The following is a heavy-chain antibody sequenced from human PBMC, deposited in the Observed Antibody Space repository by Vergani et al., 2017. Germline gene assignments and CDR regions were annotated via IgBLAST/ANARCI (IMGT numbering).Heavy chain of an antibody. V-gene: IGHV1-69*01. J-gene: IGHJ2*01. D-gene: IGHD6-19*01. CDR3: ARGPIAVAAHYWYFDL. CDR1: GGDFRSSA. CDR2: IIPVFATP. Sequence: QVQLVQSGAEVKKPGSSVKVSCSLSGGDFRSSAFAWVRQAPGHGLQWVGGIIPVFATPHYARQFQDRVTITADDSTSTAYMELSSLRSEDTAVYYCARGPIAVAAHYWYFDLWGRGTLVTVSS.